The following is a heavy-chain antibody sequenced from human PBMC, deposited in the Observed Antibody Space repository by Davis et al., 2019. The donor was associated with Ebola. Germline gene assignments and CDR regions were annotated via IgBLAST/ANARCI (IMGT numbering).Heavy chain of an antibody. CDR2: IYAGDSDT. J-gene: IGHJ4*02. CDR1: GYSFTSYW. Sequence: GESLKISCKGSGYSFTSYWIAWVRQMPGKGLEWMGIIYAGDSDTRYSPSFEGHVTISVDRSISTAYLQWSSLKASDTAMYYCAKQESLYGSSDYWGQGTLVTVSS. V-gene: IGHV5-51*01. D-gene: IGHD3-22*01. CDR3: AKQESLYGSSDY.